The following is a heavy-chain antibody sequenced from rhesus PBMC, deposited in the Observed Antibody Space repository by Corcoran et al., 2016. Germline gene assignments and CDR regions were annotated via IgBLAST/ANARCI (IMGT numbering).Heavy chain of an antibody. CDR1: GGSISDSYR. CDR2: IYGSSMST. J-gene: IGHJ1*01. V-gene: IGHV4S10*01. Sequence: QVQLQESGPGVMKPSETLSLTCAVSGGSISDSYRWSWIRQTPGKGLEWIGYIYGSSMSTNYNPYLKSRVTISKDTSKNQFSLKLSSVTAADTAVYYCAREYCSGGVCYGAYFEVWGQGALVTVSA. CDR3: AREYCSGGVCYGAYFEV. D-gene: IGHD2-8*01.